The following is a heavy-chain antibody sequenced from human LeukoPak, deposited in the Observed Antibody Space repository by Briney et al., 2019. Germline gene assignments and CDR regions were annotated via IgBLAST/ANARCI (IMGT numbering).Heavy chain of an antibody. CDR2: IRSKAYGETT. J-gene: IGHJ4*02. V-gene: IGHV3-49*04. D-gene: IGHD2-2*01. Sequence: GRSLRLSRTASGFTFGDNAMSWVRQAPGKGLEWVAFIRSKAYGETTEYAASMKGRFTISRDDSKSIAYLQMNSLKTEDTAVYYCTRDLCSSTSCYAPFDYWGQGTLVTVSS. CDR1: GFTFGDNA. CDR3: TRDLCSSTSCYAPFDY.